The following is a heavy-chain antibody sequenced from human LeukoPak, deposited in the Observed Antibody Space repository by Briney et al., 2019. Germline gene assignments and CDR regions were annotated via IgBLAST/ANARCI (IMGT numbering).Heavy chain of an antibody. J-gene: IGHJ6*02. CDR1: GGTFSSYA. Sequence: GASVKVSCKASGGTFSSYAISWVRQAPGQGLEWMGGIIPILGIANYAQKFQGRVAITADKSTSTAYMELSSLRSEDTAVYYCARKPIAAAGSYYYGMDVWGQGTTVTVSS. D-gene: IGHD6-13*01. CDR2: IIPILGIA. CDR3: ARKPIAAAGSYYYGMDV. V-gene: IGHV1-69*04.